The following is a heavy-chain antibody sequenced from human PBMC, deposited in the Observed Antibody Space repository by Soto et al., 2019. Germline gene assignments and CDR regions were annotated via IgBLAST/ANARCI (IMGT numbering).Heavy chain of an antibody. V-gene: IGHV3-30-3*01. CDR2: ISYAGSDK. D-gene: IGHD4-17*01. CDR3: ARDPHPTANLIFDS. J-gene: IGHJ4*02. CDR1: GFTFSNHA. Sequence: QMQLVESGGGVVQPGRSLRLSCTASGFTFSNHAMHWLRLAPGKGLEWVALISYAGSDKYYADSVKGRFTISKDHSKNTLYLQMNSLRPEDTAVYYCARDPHPTANLIFDSWGQGTLVTVSS.